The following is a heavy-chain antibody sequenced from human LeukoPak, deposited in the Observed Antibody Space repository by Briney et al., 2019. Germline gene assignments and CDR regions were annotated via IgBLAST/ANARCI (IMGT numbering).Heavy chain of an antibody. CDR1: GYSFTSYW. V-gene: IGHV5-51*01. Sequence: GESLKISCKGSGYSFTSYWIGWVRQMPGKGLEWMGIIYPGDSDTKYSPSFQGQVTISADKSISTAYLQWSSLKASDTAMYYCARRDSSGYLGNWFDPWGQGTLVTVSS. D-gene: IGHD3-22*01. CDR3: ARRDSSGYLGNWFDP. J-gene: IGHJ5*02. CDR2: IYPGDSDT.